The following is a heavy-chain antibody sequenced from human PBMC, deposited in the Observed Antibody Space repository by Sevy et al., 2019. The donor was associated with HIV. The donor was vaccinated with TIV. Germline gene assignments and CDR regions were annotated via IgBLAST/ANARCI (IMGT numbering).Heavy chain of an antibody. Sequence: GGSLRLSCAASGFTVSSQYMSWVRQSPGKGLEWVSVIFSGGATYYADSVKGRFTISRDNSKNTLYLQMNSLRAEDTAVYYCASSGPYSSSWYHWYFDLWGRGTLVTVSS. CDR3: ASSGPYSSSWYHWYFDL. CDR1: GFTVSSQY. V-gene: IGHV3-53*01. CDR2: IFSGGAT. J-gene: IGHJ2*01. D-gene: IGHD6-13*01.